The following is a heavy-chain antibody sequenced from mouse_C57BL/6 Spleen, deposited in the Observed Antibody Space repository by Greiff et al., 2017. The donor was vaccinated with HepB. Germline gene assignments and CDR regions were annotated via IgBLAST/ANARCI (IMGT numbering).Heavy chain of an antibody. D-gene: IGHD3-3*01. CDR1: GFTFTDYY. V-gene: IGHV7-3*01. J-gene: IGHJ1*03. Sequence: EVQVVESGGGLVQPGGSLSLSCAASGFTFTDYYMSWVRQPPGKALEWLGFIRNKANGYTTEYSASVKGRFPISRDNSQSRLYLQMNALRAEDSATYYCAMNARGRGYFDVWGTGTTVTVAA. CDR2: IRNKANGYTT. CDR3: AMNARGRGYFDV.